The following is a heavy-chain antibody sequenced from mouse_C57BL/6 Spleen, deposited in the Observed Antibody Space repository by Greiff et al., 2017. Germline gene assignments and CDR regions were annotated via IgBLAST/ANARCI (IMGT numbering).Heavy chain of an antibody. CDR2: ISYDGSN. Sequence: EVKLQESGPGLVKPSQSLSLTCSVTGYSITSGYYWNWIRQFPGNKLEWMGYISYDGSNNYNPSLKNRISITRDTSKNQFFLKLNSVTTEDTATYYCARGDYFDYWGQGTTRTVSS. V-gene: IGHV3-6*01. CDR3: ARGDYFDY. J-gene: IGHJ2*01. CDR1: GYSITSGYY.